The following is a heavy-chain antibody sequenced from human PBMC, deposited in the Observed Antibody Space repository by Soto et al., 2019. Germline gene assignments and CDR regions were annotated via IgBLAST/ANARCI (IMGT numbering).Heavy chain of an antibody. CDR1: GYTFTNYD. D-gene: IGHD1-26*01. J-gene: IGHJ4*02. V-gene: IGHV1-18*01. CDR2: VSTYNGDT. CDR3: ARGWELEY. Sequence: QVQLVQSGAAVKKPGASVKVSCKTSGYTFTNYDINWVRQAPGQGLEWLGSVSTYNGDTDYAQKLQGRVTMTTDTSTTPAYMGLTSLTSDDTAVYFCARGWELEYWGQGTLVSVSS.